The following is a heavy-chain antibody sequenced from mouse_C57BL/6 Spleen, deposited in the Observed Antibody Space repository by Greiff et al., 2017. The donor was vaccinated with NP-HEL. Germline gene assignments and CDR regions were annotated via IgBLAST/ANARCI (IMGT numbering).Heavy chain of an antibody. D-gene: IGHD4-1*01. J-gene: IGHJ2*01. CDR3: ARGDGGTYFDD. Sequence: EVKLVESGGGLVKPGGSLKLSCAASGFTFSSYAMSWVRQTPEKRLEWVATISDGGSYTYYPDNVKGRFTISRDNAKNNLYLQMSHLKSEDTAMYYCARGDGGTYFDDWGQGTTLTVSS. CDR1: GFTFSSYA. CDR2: ISDGGSYT. V-gene: IGHV5-4*03.